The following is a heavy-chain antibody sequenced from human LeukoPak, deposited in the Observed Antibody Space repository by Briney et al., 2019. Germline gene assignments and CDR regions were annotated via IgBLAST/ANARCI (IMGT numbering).Heavy chain of an antibody. V-gene: IGHV4-34*01. J-gene: IGHJ4*02. Sequence: PSETLSLTCAVYGGSFSGYYWSWIRQPPGKGLEWIGEINHSGSTNYNPSLKSRVTISVDTSKNQFSLKLSSVTAADTAVYYCARGRKYYYGSGSYPDYWGQGTLVTVSS. CDR1: GGSFSGYY. D-gene: IGHD3-10*01. CDR3: ARGRKYYYGSGSYPDY. CDR2: INHSGST.